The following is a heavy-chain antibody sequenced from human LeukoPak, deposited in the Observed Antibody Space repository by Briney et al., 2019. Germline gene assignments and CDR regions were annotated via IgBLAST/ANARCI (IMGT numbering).Heavy chain of an antibody. J-gene: IGHJ3*02. CDR2: TSYDGSIK. D-gene: IGHD3-3*01. Sequence: PGRSLRLSCIASGFTFSNYGMHWVRQAPGKGLEWVAVTSYDGSIKKYADSVKGRFTISRDNSKNTLFLQMNSLRPEDTALYYCAREITIFGVVIQRYDAFDIWGQGTMVTVSS. CDR3: AREITIFGVVIQRYDAFDI. CDR1: GFTFSNYG. V-gene: IGHV3-30*03.